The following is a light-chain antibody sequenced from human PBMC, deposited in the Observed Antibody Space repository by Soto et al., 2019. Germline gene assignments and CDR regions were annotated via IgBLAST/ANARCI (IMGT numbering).Light chain of an antibody. CDR2: AAS. J-gene: IGKJ2*01. Sequence: DIQMTQSPSTLSASVGDRVTITCRASQSSSSWLAWYQQKPGKAPKLLIYAASSLESGVTSRFSGSGSGTEFTLTISSLQPDDFATYYCLQYNSYPYTFGQGTKLEIK. V-gene: IGKV1-5*01. CDR3: LQYNSYPYT. CDR1: QSSSSW.